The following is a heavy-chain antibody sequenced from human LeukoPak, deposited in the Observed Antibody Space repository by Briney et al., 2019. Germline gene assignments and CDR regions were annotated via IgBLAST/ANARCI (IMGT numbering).Heavy chain of an antibody. CDR3: ARGVVPAATVRNWFDP. Sequence: GGSLRLSCGASGFTFSSYSMNWVRQAPGKGLEWVSSISSSSSYIYYADSVKGRFTISRDNAKNSLYLQMNSLRAEDTAVYYCARGVVPAATVRNWFDPWGQGTLVTVSS. V-gene: IGHV3-21*01. J-gene: IGHJ5*02. CDR1: GFTFSSYS. CDR2: ISSSSSYI. D-gene: IGHD2-2*01.